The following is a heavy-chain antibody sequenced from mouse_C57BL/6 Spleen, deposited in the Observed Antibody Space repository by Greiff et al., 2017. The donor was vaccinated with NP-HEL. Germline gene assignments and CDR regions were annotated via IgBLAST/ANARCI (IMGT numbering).Heavy chain of an antibody. CDR3: ATLDSSGYALAY. CDR1: GFSLTSYA. D-gene: IGHD3-2*02. V-gene: IGHV2-9-1*01. CDR2: IWTGGGT. J-gene: IGHJ3*01. Sequence: VKLMESGPGLVAPSQSLSITCTVSGFSLTSYAISWVRQPPGKGLEWLGVIWTGGGTNYNSALKSRLSISKDNSKSQVFLKMNSLQTDDTARYYCATLDSSGYALAYWGQGTLVTVSA.